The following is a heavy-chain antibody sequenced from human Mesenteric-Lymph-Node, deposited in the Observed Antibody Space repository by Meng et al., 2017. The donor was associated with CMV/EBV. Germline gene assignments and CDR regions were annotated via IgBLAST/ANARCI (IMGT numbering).Heavy chain of an antibody. Sequence: GAFSGYYWSWIRQPPGEGLEWIGEINHSGNTHYRPSLKSRVTISIGTSKNQFSLRLRSVTAADTAVYYCARKYCGDDCFSVAEYFQQWGQGTLVTVSS. CDR2: INHSGNT. CDR3: ARKYCGDDCFSVAEYFQQ. D-gene: IGHD2-21*01. V-gene: IGHV4-34*01. J-gene: IGHJ1*01. CDR1: GAFSGYY.